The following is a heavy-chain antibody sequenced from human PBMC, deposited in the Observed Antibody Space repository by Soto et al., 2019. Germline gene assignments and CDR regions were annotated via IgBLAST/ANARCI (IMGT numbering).Heavy chain of an antibody. D-gene: IGHD3-10*01. CDR2: ISYDGSNK. J-gene: IGHJ6*02. CDR3: ARDPPRNDVLLWFGELLPDNYYYGMDV. Sequence: GGSLRLSCAASGFTFSSYAMHWVRQAPGKGLEWVAVISYDGSNKYYADSVKGRFTISRDNSKNTLYLQMNSLRAEDTAVYYCARDPPRNDVLLWFGELLPDNYYYGMDVWGQGTTVTVSS. CDR1: GFTFSSYA. V-gene: IGHV3-30-3*01.